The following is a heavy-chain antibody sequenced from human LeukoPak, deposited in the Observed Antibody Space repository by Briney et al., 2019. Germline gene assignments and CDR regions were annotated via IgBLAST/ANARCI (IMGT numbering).Heavy chain of an antibody. Sequence: PGGSLRLSCAASGFTFSSYAMHWVRQAPGKGLEWVAVISYDGSNKYYADSVKGRFTISRDNSKNTLYLQMNSLRAEDTAVYYCAKADYYDSSGQSYWGQGTLVTVSS. CDR3: AKADYYDSSGQSY. CDR1: GFTFSSYA. V-gene: IGHV3-30-3*01. D-gene: IGHD3-22*01. CDR2: ISYDGSNK. J-gene: IGHJ4*02.